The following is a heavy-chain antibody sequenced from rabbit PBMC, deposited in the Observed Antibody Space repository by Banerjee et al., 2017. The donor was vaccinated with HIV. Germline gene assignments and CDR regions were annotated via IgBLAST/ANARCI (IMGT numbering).Heavy chain of an antibody. CDR2: INTSSGNT. D-gene: IGHD4-2*01. CDR1: GFSFSSGYW. V-gene: IGHV1S45*01. J-gene: IGHJ2*01. Sequence: QEQMVESGGDLVQPEGSLTLTCKASGFSFSSGYWICWVRQAPGKGLEWIACINTSSGNTVYASWAKGRFTISKTSSTTVTLQMTSLTAADTVTYFCARGYDDIHWGFDLWGPGTLVTVS. CDR3: ARGYDDIHWGFDL.